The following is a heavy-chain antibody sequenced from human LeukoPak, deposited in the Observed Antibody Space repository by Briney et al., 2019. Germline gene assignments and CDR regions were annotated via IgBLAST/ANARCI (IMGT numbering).Heavy chain of an antibody. CDR1: GFTFDEYG. V-gene: IGHV3-20*04. D-gene: IGHD1-26*01. CDR2: LNWNGGST. CDR3: ARVSGSYSLYYFDS. Sequence: GGSLRLSCAASGFTFDEYGMSWVRQAPGKGLEWVSGLNWNGGSTGYADSVKGRFTISRENAKNSLYLQMNGLRAEDTALYYCARVSGSYSLYYFDSWGQGTLVTVSS. J-gene: IGHJ4*02.